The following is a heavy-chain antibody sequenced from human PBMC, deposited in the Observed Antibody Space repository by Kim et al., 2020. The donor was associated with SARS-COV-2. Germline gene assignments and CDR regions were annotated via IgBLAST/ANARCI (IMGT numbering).Heavy chain of an antibody. J-gene: IGHJ4*02. CDR2: IIPILGIA. D-gene: IGHD1-20*01. Sequence: SVKVSCKASGGTFSSYAISWVRQAPGQGLEWMGRIIPILGIANYAQKFQGRVTITADKSTSTAYMELSSLRSEDTAVYYCARDQKDEYNWNHFDYWGQGTLVTVSS. CDR3: ARDQKDEYNWNHFDY. CDR1: GGTFSSYA. V-gene: IGHV1-69*04.